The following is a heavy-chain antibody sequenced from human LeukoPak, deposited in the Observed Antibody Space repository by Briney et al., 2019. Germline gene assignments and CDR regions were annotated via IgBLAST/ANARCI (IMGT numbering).Heavy chain of an antibody. CDR2: ISYDGSNK. V-gene: IGHV3-30-3*01. CDR3: ARDALGYCSSTSRPYYYYYGMDV. CDR1: GFTFSSYA. J-gene: IGHJ6*02. Sequence: PGGSLRLSCAASGFTFSSYAMHWVRQAPGKGLEWVAVISYDGSNKYYADSMKGRFTISRDNSKNTLYLQMNSLRAEDTAVYYCARDALGYCSSTSRPYYYYYGMDVWGQGTTVTVSS. D-gene: IGHD2-2*01.